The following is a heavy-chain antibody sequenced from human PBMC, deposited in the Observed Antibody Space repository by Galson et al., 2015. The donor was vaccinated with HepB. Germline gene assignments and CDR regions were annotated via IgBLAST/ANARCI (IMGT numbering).Heavy chain of an antibody. J-gene: IGHJ5*02. D-gene: IGHD3-16*01. CDR1: GDSVSSNSAA. Sequence: ISGDSVSSNSAAWNWIRQSPSRGLEWLGRTCYRSKWYNDYAESVKSRMTIKPDTSKNEFSLQLNSVTPEDTAVYYCARDPSGSHWGRWFDLWGQGIPVTVSS. V-gene: IGHV6-1*01. CDR2: TCYRSKWYN. CDR3: ARDPSGSHWGRWFDL.